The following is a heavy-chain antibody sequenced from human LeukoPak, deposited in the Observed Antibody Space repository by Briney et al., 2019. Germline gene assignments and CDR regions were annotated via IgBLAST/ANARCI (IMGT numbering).Heavy chain of an antibody. CDR3: ARVAGRRGYSYGLFDY. CDR2: ISYDGSNK. D-gene: IGHD5-18*01. V-gene: IGHV3-30-3*01. J-gene: IGHJ4*02. Sequence: GGSLRLSCAASGFTFSGYAMHWVRQAPGKGLEWVAVISYDGSNKYYADSVKGRFTISRDNSKNTLYLQMNSLRAEDTAVYYCARVAGRRGYSYGLFDYWGQGTLVTVSS. CDR1: GFTFSGYA.